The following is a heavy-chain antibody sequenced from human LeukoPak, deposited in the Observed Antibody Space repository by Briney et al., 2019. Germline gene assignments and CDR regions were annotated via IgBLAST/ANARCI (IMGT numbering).Heavy chain of an antibody. Sequence: ASVKVSCKASGYTFTSYDINWVRQATGQGLEWMGWMNPKSGNTGYAQKFQGRVTMTRNTSISTAYMELSSLRSEDTAVYYCARGYCSGGSCYSDYGDYFSGWFDPWGQGTLVTVSS. V-gene: IGHV1-8*01. D-gene: IGHD2-15*01. CDR2: MNPKSGNT. J-gene: IGHJ5*02. CDR3: ARGYCSGGSCYSDYGDYFSGWFDP. CDR1: GYTFTSYD.